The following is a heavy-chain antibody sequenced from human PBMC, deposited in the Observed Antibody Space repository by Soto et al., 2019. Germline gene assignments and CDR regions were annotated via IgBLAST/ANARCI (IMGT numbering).Heavy chain of an antibody. Sequence: GGSLRLSCAASGFTFSSYGMHWVRQAPGKGLEWVAVISYDGSNKYYADSVKGRFTISRDNSKNTLYLQMNSLRAEDTAVYYCAKDLGYSSGWGLFDYWGQGTLVTVSS. CDR1: GFTFSSYG. CDR3: AKDLGYSSGWGLFDY. CDR2: ISYDGSNK. V-gene: IGHV3-30*18. J-gene: IGHJ4*02. D-gene: IGHD6-19*01.